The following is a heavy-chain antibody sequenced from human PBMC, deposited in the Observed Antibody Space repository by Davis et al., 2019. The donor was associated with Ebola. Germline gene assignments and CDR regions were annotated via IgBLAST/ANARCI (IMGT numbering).Heavy chain of an antibody. J-gene: IGHJ4*02. D-gene: IGHD6-13*01. CDR3: ARDIVDSFSWKGPFDY. CDR2: INPGGGAGNK. CDR1: GYTFTGHH. V-gene: IGHV1-46*01. Sequence: AASVKVSCKASGYTFTGHHIHWVRQAPGQGLEWMGIINPGGGAGNKNFAQKFQGRITMTTDTSTGTVYMELSSLRSDDTAVYYCARDIVDSFSWKGPFDYWGQGTLVTVSS.